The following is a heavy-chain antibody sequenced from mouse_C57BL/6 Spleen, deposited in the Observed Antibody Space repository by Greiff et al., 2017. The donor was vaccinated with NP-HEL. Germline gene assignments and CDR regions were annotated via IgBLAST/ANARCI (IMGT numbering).Heavy chain of an antibody. CDR2: IDPSDSYT. CDR3: AYYGNYGYFDV. V-gene: IGHV1-69*01. J-gene: IGHJ1*03. D-gene: IGHD2-1*01. CDR1: GYTFTSYW. Sequence: VQLQQPGAELVMPGASVKLSCKASGYTFTSYWMHWVKQRPGQGLEWIGEIDPSDSYTNYNQKFKGKSTLTVDKSSSTAYMQLSSLTSDDSAVYYCAYYGNYGYFDVWGTGTTVTVSS.